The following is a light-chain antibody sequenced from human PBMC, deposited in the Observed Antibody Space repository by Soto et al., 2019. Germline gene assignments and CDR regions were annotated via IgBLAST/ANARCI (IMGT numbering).Light chain of an antibody. V-gene: IGKV1-39*01. CDR2: AAS. Sequence: DIQMTQSPSSLSASVGDRVTITCRASQSISSYLNWYQQKPGKAPKLLIYAASSLQSGVPSRFSGSGSGTAFTLTISSLQPEDFATYYCQQSYSTPPWKFGQGTKV. J-gene: IGKJ1*01. CDR3: QQSYSTPPWK. CDR1: QSISSY.